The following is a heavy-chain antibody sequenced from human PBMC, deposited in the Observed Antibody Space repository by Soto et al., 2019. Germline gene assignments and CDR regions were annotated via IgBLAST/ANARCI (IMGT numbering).Heavy chain of an antibody. V-gene: IGHV3-23*01. D-gene: IGHD6-13*01. CDR3: ARRSSSWYFDY. CDR1: GFTFSSHA. CDR2: ISGSDGST. J-gene: IGHJ4*02. Sequence: EVELLESGGGLVQPGGSLRLSCAASGFTFSSHAMNWVRQAPGKGLEWVSVISGSDGSTYYSDSVKGRFTISRDNSKNTLNLQMNSLSAEDTAVYYCARRSSSWYFDYWGQGTLVTVSS.